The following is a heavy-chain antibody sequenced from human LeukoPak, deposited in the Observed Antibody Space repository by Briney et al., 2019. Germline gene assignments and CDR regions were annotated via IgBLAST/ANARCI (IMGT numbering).Heavy chain of an antibody. Sequence: GGSLRLSCTASGFTFSTYGMHWVRQAPGKGLEWVALIWFDGSNRYYADSVKGRFTISRDNSKNTLYLQMNSLRAEDTAVYYCASDPYDILTGYLDYWGQGTLVTVSS. CDR3: ASDPYDILTGYLDY. V-gene: IGHV3-33*01. CDR2: IWFDGSNR. D-gene: IGHD3-9*01. CDR1: GFTFSTYG. J-gene: IGHJ4*02.